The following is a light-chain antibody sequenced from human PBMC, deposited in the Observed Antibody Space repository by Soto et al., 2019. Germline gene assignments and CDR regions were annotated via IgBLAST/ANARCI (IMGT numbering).Light chain of an antibody. V-gene: IGKV4-1*01. CDR3: QHYYSPPHT. J-gene: IGKJ2*01. Sequence: DIVMTQSPDSLAVSLGERATINCKSSQSVLYSSNNENYLAWYQQKPGQPPKLLIYWASTRESGVPNRFSGSGSGTDFTLTISSLQAEDVAVYYCQHYYSPPHTFGQGTKLEIK. CDR1: QSVLYSSNNENY. CDR2: WAS.